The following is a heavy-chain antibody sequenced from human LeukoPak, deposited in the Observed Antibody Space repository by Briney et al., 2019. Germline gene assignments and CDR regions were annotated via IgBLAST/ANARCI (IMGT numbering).Heavy chain of an antibody. D-gene: IGHD5-12*01. V-gene: IGHV3-30*02. CDR1: GFTFSRYG. Sequence: GGSLRLSCAASGFTFSRYGMHWVRQAPGKGLEWVAFIRYDGSNTHYADSVMGRFTISRDNSKNTLYLQMNSLRTEDTAVYYCAKDRNSGYDLEYWGQGTLVTVSS. J-gene: IGHJ4*02. CDR3: AKDRNSGYDLEY. CDR2: IRYDGSNT.